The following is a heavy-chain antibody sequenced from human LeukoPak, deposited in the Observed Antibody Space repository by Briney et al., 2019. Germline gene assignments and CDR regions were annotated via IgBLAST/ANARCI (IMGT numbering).Heavy chain of an antibody. Sequence: SETLSLTCTVSGGSISSYYWSWIRQPPGKGLEWIGEINHSGSTNYNPSLKSRVTISVDTSKNQFSLKLSPVTAADTAVYYCARLKYTSGWGGRYYYYMDVWGKGTTVTISS. CDR2: INHSGST. CDR3: ARLKYTSGWGGRYYYYMDV. D-gene: IGHD6-19*01. J-gene: IGHJ6*03. CDR1: GGSISSYY. V-gene: IGHV4-34*01.